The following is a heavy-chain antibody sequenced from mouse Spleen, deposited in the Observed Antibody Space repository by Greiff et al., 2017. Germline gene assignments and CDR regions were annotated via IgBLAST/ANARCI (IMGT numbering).Heavy chain of an antibody. J-gene: IGHJ3*01. D-gene: IGHD3-1*01. V-gene: IGHV1S56*01. CDR2: IYPGDGST. CDR3: ARSGATASFAY. CDR1: GYTFTSYD. Sequence: VKLMESGPELVKPGALVKISCKASGYTFTSYDIHWVKQRPGQGLEWIGWIYPGDGSTKYNEKFKGKATLTADKSSSTAYMQLSSLTSENSAVYFCARSGATASFAYWGQGTLVTVSA.